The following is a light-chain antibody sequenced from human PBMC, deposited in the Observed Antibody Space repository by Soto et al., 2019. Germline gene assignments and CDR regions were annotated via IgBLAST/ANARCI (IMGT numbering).Light chain of an antibody. V-gene: IGLV2-8*01. CDR3: SSFAGKNAWL. CDR1: SGDVGAYDF. Sequence: QSALTQPPSASGSPGQSVTISCTGTSGDVGAYDFVSWYQQHPGKAPKLMIYEVSKRPSGVPDRFSGSKSGNTASLTVSGLQAEDEADYYCSSFAGKNAWLFGGGTQLNVL. CDR2: EVS. J-gene: IGLJ2*01.